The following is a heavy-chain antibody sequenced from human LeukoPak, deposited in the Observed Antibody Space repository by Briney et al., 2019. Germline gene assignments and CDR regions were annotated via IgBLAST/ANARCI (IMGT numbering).Heavy chain of an antibody. J-gene: IGHJ4*02. V-gene: IGHV1-18*01. CDR2: ISAYNHNT. Sequence: GASVKVSCKASGYAFTSYGFSWVRQAPGQGLEWMGWISAYNHNTNFAQKFQGRLTMTTDTSTNTAYMELTSLRSDDTAVYYCARDGGDYYDSRGYNYWGQGTLVTVSS. D-gene: IGHD3-22*01. CDR1: GYAFTSYG. CDR3: ARDGGDYYDSRGYNY.